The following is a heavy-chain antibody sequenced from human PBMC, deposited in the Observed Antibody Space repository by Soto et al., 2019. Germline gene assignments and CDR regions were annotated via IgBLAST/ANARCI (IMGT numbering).Heavy chain of an antibody. Sequence: EVQLVESGGGLVQPGGSLRLSCAASGFNFRAYWMTWVRQAPGKGLVWVANINPQRSDKTYLDSVKGRFTITRHDGDKSLYLQMNSLRAEDTAVYYCGRVAYPCNGKDYWGPGTLVNVSS. CDR1: GFNFRAYW. J-gene: IGHJ4*02. V-gene: IGHV3-7*04. D-gene: IGHD2-2*01. CDR3: GRVAYPCNGKDY. CDR2: INPQRSDK.